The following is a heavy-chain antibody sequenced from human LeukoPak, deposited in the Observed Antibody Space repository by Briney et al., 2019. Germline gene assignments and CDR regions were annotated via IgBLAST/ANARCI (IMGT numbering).Heavy chain of an antibody. D-gene: IGHD6-19*01. J-gene: IGHJ4*02. CDR1: GFTFSSFG. Sequence: GRSLRLSCAATGFTFSSFGMHWVRQAPGKGLEWVAAIWYDGSNKYYADSVKGRFTISRDNSKNTLYLQMNSLRAEDTAVYYCARDPRLVTVTRTGDYRGKGTLVTVSS. CDR2: IWYDGSNK. CDR3: ARDPRLVTVTRTGDY. V-gene: IGHV3-33*01.